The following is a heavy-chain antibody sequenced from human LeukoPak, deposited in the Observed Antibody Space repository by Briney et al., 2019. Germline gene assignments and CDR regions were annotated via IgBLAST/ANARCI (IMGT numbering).Heavy chain of an antibody. Sequence: SETLSLTCAVYGGSFSGYYWSWIRQPPGKGLEWIGEINHSGSTNYNPSLKSRVTISVDTSKNQFSLKLSSVTAADTAVYYCARDAVEYSSSFTFDYWGQGTLVTVSS. J-gene: IGHJ4*02. D-gene: IGHD6-6*01. CDR3: ARDAVEYSSSFTFDY. CDR1: GGSFSGYY. V-gene: IGHV4-34*01. CDR2: INHSGST.